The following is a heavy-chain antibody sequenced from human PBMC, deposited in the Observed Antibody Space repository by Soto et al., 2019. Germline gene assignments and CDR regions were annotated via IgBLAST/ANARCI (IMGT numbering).Heavy chain of an antibody. CDR2: IYHSGST. V-gene: IGHV4-4*02. CDR3: ARDSEITMILTYWYFDL. J-gene: IGHJ2*01. Sequence: SETLSLTCAVSGGSISSSNWWSWVRQPPGKGLEWIGEIYHSGSTNYNPSLKSRVTISVDKSKNQFSLKLSSVTAADTAVYYCARDSEITMILTYWYFDLWGRGTLVTVSS. CDR1: GGSISSSNW. D-gene: IGHD3-22*01.